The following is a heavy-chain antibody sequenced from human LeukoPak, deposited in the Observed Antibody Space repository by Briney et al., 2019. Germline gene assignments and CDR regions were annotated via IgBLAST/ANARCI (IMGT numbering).Heavy chain of an antibody. D-gene: IGHD3-10*01. J-gene: IGHJ5*02. CDR3: ARDGPQSGFGELFSLDP. V-gene: IGHV4-61*01. CDR1: GGSVSSGSYD. CDR2: IYYSGST. Sequence: PSETLSLTCTVSGGSVSSGSYDWGWIRQPPGKGLEWIGYIYYSGSTNYNPSLKSRFTISVDTSKNQFSLKLSSVTAADTAVYYCARDGPQSGFGELFSLDPWGQGTLVTVSS.